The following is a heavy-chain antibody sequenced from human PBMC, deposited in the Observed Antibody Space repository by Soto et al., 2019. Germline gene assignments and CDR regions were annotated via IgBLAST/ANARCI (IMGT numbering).Heavy chain of an antibody. CDR1: GYTFTSYA. D-gene: IGHD2-21*01. J-gene: IGHJ4*02. Sequence: ASVKVSCKASGYTFTSYAMHWVRQAPGQRLEWMGWINAGNGNTKYSQKFQGRVTITRDTSASTAYMELSSLRSEDTAAYYCARGLISDRVVYWGQGTLVTVSS. CDR3: ARGLISDRVVY. CDR2: INAGNGNT. V-gene: IGHV1-3*01.